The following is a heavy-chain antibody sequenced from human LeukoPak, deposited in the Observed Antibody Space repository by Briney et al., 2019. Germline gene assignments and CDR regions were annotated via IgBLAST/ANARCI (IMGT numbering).Heavy chain of an antibody. Sequence: ASVKVSCKASGGTFSSYAISWVRQAPGQGLEWMGGIIPIFGTANYAQKFQGRVTITADESTSTAYMELSSLRSEDTAVYYCARGSSGYEGPYYYYYYYMDVWGKGTTVTVSS. D-gene: IGHD5-12*01. V-gene: IGHV1-69*13. CDR1: GGTFSSYA. CDR3: ARGSSGYEGPYYYYYYYMDV. CDR2: IIPIFGTA. J-gene: IGHJ6*03.